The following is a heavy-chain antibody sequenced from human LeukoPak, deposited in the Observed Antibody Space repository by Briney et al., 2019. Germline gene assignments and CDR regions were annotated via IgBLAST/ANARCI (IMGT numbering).Heavy chain of an antibody. J-gene: IGHJ5*02. D-gene: IGHD5-18*01. Sequence: SETLSLTCTVSGGSISSSSYYWGWIRQPPGKGLEWIGSIYYSGSTYYNPSLKSRVTISVDTSKNQFSLKLSSVTAADTAVYYCARPAGEYSYGSPPGWFDPWGQGTLVTLSS. CDR1: GGSISSSSYY. CDR3: ARPAGEYSYGSPPGWFDP. V-gene: IGHV4-39*01. CDR2: IYYSGST.